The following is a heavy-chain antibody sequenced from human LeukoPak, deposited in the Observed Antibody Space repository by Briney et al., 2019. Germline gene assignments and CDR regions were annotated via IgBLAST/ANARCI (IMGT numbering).Heavy chain of an antibody. D-gene: IGHD2/OR15-2a*01. J-gene: IGHJ4*02. CDR3: ARDGTTAIFDY. V-gene: IGHV4-30-4*01. Sequence: SETLSLTCTVSGGSISSGDYYWSWIRQPPGKGLEWIGYIYYSGSTYYNPSLKSRVTISVDTSKNQFSLKLGSVTAADTAVYYCARDGTTAIFDYWRQGTLVTVSS. CDR2: IYYSGST. CDR1: GGSISSGDYY.